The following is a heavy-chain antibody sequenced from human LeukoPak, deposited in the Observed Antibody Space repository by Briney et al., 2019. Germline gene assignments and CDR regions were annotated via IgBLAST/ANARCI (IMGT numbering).Heavy chain of an antibody. CDR1: GLTFNIDW. CDR2: TKPDGSAK. V-gene: IGHV3-7*03. D-gene: IGHD4-23*01. Sequence: GGSLRLSCATSGLTFNIDWMNWVRQAPGKGLEWVANTKPDGSAKSYVDSVRGRFTISRDNAKESLFLQMNSLRADDTAVYYCARGLRWPDFWGQGTLVTVSS. J-gene: IGHJ4*02. CDR3: ARGLRWPDF.